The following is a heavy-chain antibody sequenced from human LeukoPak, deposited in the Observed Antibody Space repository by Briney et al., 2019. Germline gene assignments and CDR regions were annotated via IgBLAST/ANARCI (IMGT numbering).Heavy chain of an antibody. Sequence: PGGSLRLSCAASGFTFSSYWMHWVRQAPGKGLVWVSRINSDGSSTSYADSVKGRFTISRDNDKNTLYLQMNSLRAEDTAIYYCAKPPFGSGSPLDYWGQGTLVTVSS. CDR1: GFTFSSYW. J-gene: IGHJ4*02. CDR3: AKPPFGSGSPLDY. CDR2: INSDGSST. D-gene: IGHD3-10*01. V-gene: IGHV3-74*01.